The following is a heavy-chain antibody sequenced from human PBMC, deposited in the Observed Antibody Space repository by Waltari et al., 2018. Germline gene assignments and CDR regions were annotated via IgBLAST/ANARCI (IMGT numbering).Heavy chain of an antibody. V-gene: IGHV3-74*01. D-gene: IGHD3-10*01. J-gene: IGHJ4*02. Sequence: EVQLVESGGGLVQPGGSLKLSCAASGFSFGSYWMNWVRQAPGKGLVWVSRIVRDGSITSYADSVKGRFTISRDNAKNTLYLLMNSLRDEDTAVYYCARDYYYSIDYWGQGTVVTVSS. CDR3: ARDYYYSIDY. CDR2: IVRDGSIT. CDR1: GFSFGSYW.